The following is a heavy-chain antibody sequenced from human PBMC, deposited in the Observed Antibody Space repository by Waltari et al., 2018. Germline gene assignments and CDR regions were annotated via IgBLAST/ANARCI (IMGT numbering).Heavy chain of an antibody. CDR2: IYYSGST. Sequence: QVQLQESGPGLVKPSETLSLTCTVSGGPISSYYWSWIRQPPGKGLEWIGYIYYSGSTNYNPSLKSRVTISVDTSKNQFSLKLSSVTTADTAVYYCARGRNPGWYFDLWGRGTLVTVSS. CDR3: ARGRNPGWYFDL. V-gene: IGHV4-59*01. J-gene: IGHJ2*01. CDR1: GGPISSYY. D-gene: IGHD3-10*01.